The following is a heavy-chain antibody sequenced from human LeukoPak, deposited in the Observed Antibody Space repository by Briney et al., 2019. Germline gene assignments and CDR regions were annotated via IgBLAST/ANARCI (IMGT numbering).Heavy chain of an antibody. V-gene: IGHV1-46*01. J-gene: IGHJ4*02. CDR3: ARGGLLAYYFDY. CDR2: INPSGGST. CDR1: GYTFTSYY. Sequence: ASVKVSCKASGYTFTSYYMHWVRQAPGQGLEWMGIINPSGGSTSYAQKFQGRVTMTRDMSTSTVCMELSSLRSEDTAVYYCARGGLLAYYFDYWGQGTLVTVSS.